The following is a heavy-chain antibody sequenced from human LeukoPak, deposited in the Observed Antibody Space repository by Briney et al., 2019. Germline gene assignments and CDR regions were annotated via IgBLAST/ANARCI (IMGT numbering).Heavy chain of an antibody. D-gene: IGHD2-21*02. CDR3: AKAYCGGDCYFDFFDY. V-gene: IGHV3-23*01. CDR1: GFTFSSYS. Sequence: PGGSLRLSCAASGFTFSSYSMNWVRQAPGKGLEWGSAISGSGGSTYNADSVKGRFTISRDNSKNTLYLEMNSLRAEDTAAYYCAKAYCGGDCYFDFFDYWGQGTLVTVSS. CDR2: ISGSGGST. J-gene: IGHJ4*02.